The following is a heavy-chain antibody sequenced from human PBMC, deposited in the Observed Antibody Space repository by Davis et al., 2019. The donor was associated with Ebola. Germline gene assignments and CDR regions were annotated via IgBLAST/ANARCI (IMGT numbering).Heavy chain of an antibody. Sequence: PSETLSLTCTVSGGSISSSSYYWGWIRQPPGKGLEWIGSIYYSGSTYYNPSLKSRVTISVDTSKNQFSLKLSSVTAADTAVYYCARAAAGFSYWGQGTLVTVSS. J-gene: IGHJ4*02. CDR1: GGSISSSSYY. V-gene: IGHV4-39*01. CDR3: ARAAAGFSY. D-gene: IGHD6-13*01. CDR2: IYYSGST.